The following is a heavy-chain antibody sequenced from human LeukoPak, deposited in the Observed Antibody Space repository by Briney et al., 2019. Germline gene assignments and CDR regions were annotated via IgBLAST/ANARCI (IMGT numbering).Heavy chain of an antibody. CDR1: GFTFSSYA. D-gene: IGHD5-12*01. CDR3: ARDPFQGYSGWEH. J-gene: IGHJ4*02. CDR2: ISYDGSNK. V-gene: IGHV3-30-3*01. Sequence: PGRSLRLSCAASGFTFSSYAMHWVRQAPGKGLEWVAVISYDGSNKYYADSVKGRFTISRDNSKNTLYLQMNSLRAEDTAVYYCARDPFQGYSGWEHWGQGTLVTVSS.